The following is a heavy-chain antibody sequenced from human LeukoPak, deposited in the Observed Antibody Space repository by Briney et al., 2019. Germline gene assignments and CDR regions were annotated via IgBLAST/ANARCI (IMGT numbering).Heavy chain of an antibody. CDR2: IYHSGST. CDR1: GGSISSSNW. Sequence: SETLSLTCAVSGGSISSSNWWSWVRQPPGKGLEWIGEIYHSGSTNYNPSLKSRVTISVDKSKNQFSLKPSSVTAADTAVYYCASTTHYYYDSSGYYDYWGQGTLVTVSS. V-gene: IGHV4-4*02. J-gene: IGHJ4*02. D-gene: IGHD3-22*01. CDR3: ASTTHYYYDSSGYYDY.